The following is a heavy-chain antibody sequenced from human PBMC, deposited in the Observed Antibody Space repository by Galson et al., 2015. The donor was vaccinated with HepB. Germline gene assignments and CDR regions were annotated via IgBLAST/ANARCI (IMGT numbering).Heavy chain of an antibody. D-gene: IGHD6-13*01. CDR2: INAGNGNT. Sequence: SVKVSCKASGYTFTNCAIHWVRQAPGQRLEWMGWINAGNGNTKYSQKFQGRVTITRDTSASTAYMELSSLRSEDTAVYYCAGDNGAGQQKSGYFDYWGQGTLVTVSS. CDR3: AGDNGAGQQKSGYFDY. V-gene: IGHV1-3*01. CDR1: GYTFTNCA. J-gene: IGHJ4*02.